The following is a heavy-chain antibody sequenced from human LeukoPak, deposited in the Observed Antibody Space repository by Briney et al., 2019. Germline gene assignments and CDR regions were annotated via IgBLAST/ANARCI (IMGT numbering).Heavy chain of an antibody. CDR3: ARAPTDYGDSRGSFDI. CDR2: ISYDGTNK. Sequence: GGSLRLSCAASGFTFSSYGMHWVRQAPGKGLEWVAVISYDGTNKYYADSVKGRLTISRDNSKNTLYLQMDSLRAEDTAVYYCARAPTDYGDSRGSFDIWGQGTMVTVSS. CDR1: GFTFSSYG. D-gene: IGHD4-17*01. J-gene: IGHJ3*02. V-gene: IGHV3-30*03.